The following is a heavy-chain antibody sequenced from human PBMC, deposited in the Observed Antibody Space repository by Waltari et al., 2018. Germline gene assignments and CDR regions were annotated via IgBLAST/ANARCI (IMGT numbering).Heavy chain of an antibody. CDR1: GASVSTYY. CDR2: IHYSGGT. Sequence: QVQLQESVPGLVKPSETLSLTCTVSGASVSTYYWNWIRQPPGRELEWIGNIHYSGGTIYNPSLKSRVTISIDTSKNQFSLKMNSVTAADRAVYYCARIPVGNRAGYFDYWGQGNLVTVSS. J-gene: IGHJ4*02. CDR3: ARIPVGNRAGYFDY. D-gene: IGHD2-15*01. V-gene: IGHV4-59*08.